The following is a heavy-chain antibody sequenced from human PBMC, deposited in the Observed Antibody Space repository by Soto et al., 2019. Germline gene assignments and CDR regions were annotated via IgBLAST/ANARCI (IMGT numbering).Heavy chain of an antibody. V-gene: IGHV4-59*01. J-gene: IGHJ4*02. D-gene: IGHD3-16*01. CDR1: GGSISSYY. CDR3: ARGKTTGEIDY. CDR2: IYYSGST. Sequence: QVQLQESGPGLVKPSETLSLTCTVSGGSISSYYWSWIRQPPGKGLEWIGYIYYSGSTNYNPSLTSRVTISVDTSKNQFSLKLSSVTAADTAVYYCARGKTTGEIDYWGQGTLVTVSS.